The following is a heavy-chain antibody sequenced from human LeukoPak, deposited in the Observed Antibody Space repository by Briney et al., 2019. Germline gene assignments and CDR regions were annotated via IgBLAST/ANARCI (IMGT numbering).Heavy chain of an antibody. J-gene: IGHJ4*02. D-gene: IGHD2/OR15-2a*01. CDR2: IYYSGRT. Sequence: SETLSLTCTVSGGSISSGSYYWGWIRQPPGKGLEWIGSIYYSGRTYYNPSLKSRVTISVDTSKNQFSLKLNSVTAADTAVYYCARILYSNNIDYWGQGTLVTVSS. CDR3: ARILYSNNIDY. CDR1: GGSISSGSYY. V-gene: IGHV4-39*07.